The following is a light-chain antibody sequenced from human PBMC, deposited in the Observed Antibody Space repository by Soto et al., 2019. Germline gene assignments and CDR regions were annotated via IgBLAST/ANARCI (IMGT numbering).Light chain of an antibody. Sequence: EIVMTQSPATLSVSQGERATLSCRASQSVSSNLAWYQQKPGQAPRLLIYGASTRATGIPDRFSGSGSGTDFTLTISRLEPEDFAVYYCEQYGISPRTFGQGTKVDI. V-gene: IGKV3-20*01. J-gene: IGKJ1*01. CDR2: GAS. CDR3: EQYGISPRT. CDR1: QSVSSN.